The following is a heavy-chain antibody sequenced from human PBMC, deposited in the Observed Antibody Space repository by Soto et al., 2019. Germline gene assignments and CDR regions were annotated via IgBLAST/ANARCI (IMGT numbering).Heavy chain of an antibody. D-gene: IGHD2-8*01. CDR3: VSQRTSVLTQAYFDY. J-gene: IGHJ4*02. V-gene: IGHV4-39*01. CDR1: GGSVSNSNYY. CDR2: VYYRGRS. Sequence: SETLSLTYTVSGGSVSNSNYYWGWIRQSPGKGLEWIGSVYYRGRSYSKSSVKSRVTISVDTSKNQFSLNLNSVTASDTAVYFCVSQRTSVLTQAYFDYWGPGALVTDSS.